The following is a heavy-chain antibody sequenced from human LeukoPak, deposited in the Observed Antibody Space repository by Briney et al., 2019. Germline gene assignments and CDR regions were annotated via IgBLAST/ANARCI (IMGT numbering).Heavy chain of an antibody. D-gene: IGHD2-2*01. Sequence: ASVKVSCKASGGTFSSYAISWVRQAPGQGLEWMGGIIPIFGTANYAQKFQGRVTITTDESTSTAYMELSSLRSEDTAVYYCANTGYCSSTSCLLGHLSGYFQHWGQGTLVTVSS. V-gene: IGHV1-69*05. CDR2: IIPIFGTA. CDR3: ANTGYCSSTSCLLGHLSGYFQH. J-gene: IGHJ1*01. CDR1: GGTFSSYA.